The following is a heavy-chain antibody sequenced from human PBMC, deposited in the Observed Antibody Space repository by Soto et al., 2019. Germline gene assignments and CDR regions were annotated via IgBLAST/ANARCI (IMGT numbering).Heavy chain of an antibody. D-gene: IGHD2-2*01. CDR1: GGTFSSYA. Sequence: ASVKVSCKASGGTFSSYAISWVRQAPGQGLEWMGGVIPIFGTASYAQKFQGRVTITADKSTSTAYMELSSLSSEDTAVYYCARGHWGTSCHRPCPVGYYYGMDVWGQGTTVTVSS. J-gene: IGHJ6*02. CDR3: ARGHWGTSCHRPCPVGYYYGMDV. CDR2: VIPIFGTA. V-gene: IGHV1-69*06.